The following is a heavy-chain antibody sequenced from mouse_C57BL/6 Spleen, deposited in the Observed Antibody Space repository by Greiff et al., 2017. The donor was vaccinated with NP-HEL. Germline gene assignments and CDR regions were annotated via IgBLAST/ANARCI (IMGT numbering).Heavy chain of an antibody. CDR1: GYTFTDYN. D-gene: IGHD2-4*01. J-gene: IGHJ4*01. Sequence: EVQLQQSGPELVKPGASVKMSCKASGYTFTDYNMHWVKQSHGKSLEWIGYINPNNGGTSYNQKFKGKATLTVNKSSSTAYMEIRSLTSEDSAVYYCARPGGLRREGYAMDYWGQGTSVTVSS. CDR3: ARPGGLRREGYAMDY. CDR2: INPNNGGT. V-gene: IGHV1-22*01.